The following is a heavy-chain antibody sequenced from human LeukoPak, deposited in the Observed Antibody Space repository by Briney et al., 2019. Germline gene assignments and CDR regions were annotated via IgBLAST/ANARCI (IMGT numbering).Heavy chain of an antibody. CDR3: ASRGGYKFRFTDYYYYYMDV. CDR2: INHSGNT. V-gene: IGHV4-34*01. D-gene: IGHD5-24*01. CDR1: GGSFSGHY. Sequence: SETLSLTCAVYGGSFSGHYWSWIRQPPGKGLEWVGEINHSGNTNYNPSLKSRVTISVDASKNQFSLKLSSVTAADTAVYYCASRGGYKFRFTDYYYYYMDVWGNGTTVTVSS. J-gene: IGHJ6*03.